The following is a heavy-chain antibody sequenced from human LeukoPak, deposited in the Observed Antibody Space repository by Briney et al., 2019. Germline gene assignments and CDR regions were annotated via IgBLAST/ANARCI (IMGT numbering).Heavy chain of an antibody. CDR3: ARDNTIFGVVITTFDY. J-gene: IGHJ4*02. CDR2: ISSSGDT. Sequence: PGGSLRLSCAASGFTFSSYAMSWVRQAPGKGLEWVSAISSSGDTYYAGSVKGRFTISRDNSKNTLYLQMNSLRAEDTAVYYCARDNTIFGVVITTFDYWGQGTLVTVSS. D-gene: IGHD3-3*01. V-gene: IGHV3-23*01. CDR1: GFTFSSYA.